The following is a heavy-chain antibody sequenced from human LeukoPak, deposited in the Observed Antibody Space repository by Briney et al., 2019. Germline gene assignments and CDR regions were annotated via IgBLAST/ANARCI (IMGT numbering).Heavy chain of an antibody. V-gene: IGHV4-59*12. J-gene: IGHJ4*02. CDR2: IHYSGTT. Sequence: SETLSLTCTVSGDSISSSYWSWIRQLPGRGLEWIAYIHYSGTTYYNPSLKSRVTISVDTSKNQFSLQLNSVTPEDTAVYYCARAPAGPHWRWGQGTLVTVSS. D-gene: IGHD3-3*01. CDR3: ARAPAGPHWR. CDR1: GDSISSSY.